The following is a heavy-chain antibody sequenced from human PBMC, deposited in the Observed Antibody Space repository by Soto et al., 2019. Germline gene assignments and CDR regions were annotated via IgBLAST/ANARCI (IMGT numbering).Heavy chain of an antibody. CDR2: IIPMIPRT. Sequence: QVQLVQSGAEVKKPGSSVKVSCKASGGTFNNYGMGWVRQAPGQGLGWMGGIIPMIPRTNYAQKFQGRVTLTADASRSTAYMELRSLRSEDTAVYYCASWDYDVLTGYSYDDWGQGTLVTVSS. J-gene: IGHJ4*02. D-gene: IGHD3-9*01. CDR1: GGTFNNYG. V-gene: IGHV1-69*01. CDR3: ASWDYDVLTGYSYDD.